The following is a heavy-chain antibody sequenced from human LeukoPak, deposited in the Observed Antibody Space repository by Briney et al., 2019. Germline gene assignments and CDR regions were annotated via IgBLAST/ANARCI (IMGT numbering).Heavy chain of an antibody. CDR1: AFNFSIYC. CDR3: ARRVPAYSSGHNLNWFDP. V-gene: IGHV3-7*03. CDR2: RKKHGSAK. J-gene: IGHJ5*02. D-gene: IGHD6-19*01. Sequence: PGGSLRLSCAATAFNFSIYCMSWIRQVTGSGLECVPNRKKHGSAKYYVDSVKGRFTISRDNAKNSLYLQMNSLRAEDTAMYFCARRVPAYSSGHNLNWFDPWGQGTLVTVSS.